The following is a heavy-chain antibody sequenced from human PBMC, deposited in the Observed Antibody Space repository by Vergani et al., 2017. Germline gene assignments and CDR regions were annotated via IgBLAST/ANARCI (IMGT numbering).Heavy chain of an antibody. V-gene: IGHV4-31*03. D-gene: IGHD2-15*01. CDR3: ARDTSVGGFDY. CDR1: GGSISSGGYY. Sequence: QVQLQESGPGLVKPSQTLSLTCTVSGGSISSGGYYWIWIRQHPGKGLEWIGYIYYRGSTYYNPYLKSRVTISVDTSKNQFSLKLSSVTAADTAVYYWARDTSVGGFDYWGQGTLVTVSS. J-gene: IGHJ4*02. CDR2: IYYRGST.